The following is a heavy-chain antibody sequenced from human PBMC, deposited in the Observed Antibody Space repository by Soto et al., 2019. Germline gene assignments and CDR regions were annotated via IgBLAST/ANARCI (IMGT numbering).Heavy chain of an antibody. D-gene: IGHD2-15*01. Sequence: GESLKISCKGSGYTFSSYWIGWVRQVPGKGLEWMGIIYPGDSDARYSPSFQGQVTISADKSLTTAYMQWNSLRASDSGIYYCARVGCSCSNCYPSDVFHDWGQGTQVTVSS. V-gene: IGHV5-51*01. CDR3: ARVGCSCSNCYPSDVFHD. CDR2: IYPGDSDA. CDR1: GYTFSSYW. J-gene: IGHJ4*02.